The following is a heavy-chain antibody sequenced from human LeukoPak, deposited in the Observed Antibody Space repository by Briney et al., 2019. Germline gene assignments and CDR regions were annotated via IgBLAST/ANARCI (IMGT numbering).Heavy chain of an antibody. J-gene: IGHJ5*02. CDR3: ARVSSSWYARWFDP. D-gene: IGHD6-13*01. Sequence: SPTLSLRFAFAADSFTFNSDAWNWIRQSPARGLEWLGGTYYRCRWYNDYAVSVKSRITINPHTSNNQFSLQLNSVTPEDTAVYYCARVSSSWYARWFDPWGQGTLVTVSS. CDR2: TYYRCRWYN. CDR1: ADSFTFNSDA. V-gene: IGHV6-1*01.